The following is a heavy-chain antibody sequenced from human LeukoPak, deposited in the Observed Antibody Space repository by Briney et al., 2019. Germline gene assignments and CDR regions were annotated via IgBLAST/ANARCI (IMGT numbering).Heavy chain of an antibody. Sequence: ASVKVSCKASGYTFTGYYMHWVRQAPGQGLEWMGWINPNSGGTNYAQKFQGRVTMTRDTSISTAYMELSRLRSDDTAVYYCARGGVVLRYFDWLLPYYFDYWGQGTLVTVSS. CDR1: GYTFTGYY. V-gene: IGHV1-2*02. J-gene: IGHJ4*02. CDR2: INPNSGGT. CDR3: ARGGVVLRYFDWLLPYYFDY. D-gene: IGHD3-9*01.